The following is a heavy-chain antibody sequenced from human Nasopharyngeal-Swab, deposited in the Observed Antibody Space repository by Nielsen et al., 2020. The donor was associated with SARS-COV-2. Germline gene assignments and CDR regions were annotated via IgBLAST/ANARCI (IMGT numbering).Heavy chain of an antibody. CDR3: ARGGSSFFDY. Sequence: GGSLRLSCAASGFTFSDYYMSWIRQAPGKGLEWVSYISSSSSYTNYADSVKGRFTISRDNAKNSLYLQMDSLRAEDTAVYYCARGGSSFFDYWGQGTLVTVSS. CDR1: GFTFSDYY. J-gene: IGHJ4*02. D-gene: IGHD6-6*01. CDR2: ISSSSSYT. V-gene: IGHV3-11*06.